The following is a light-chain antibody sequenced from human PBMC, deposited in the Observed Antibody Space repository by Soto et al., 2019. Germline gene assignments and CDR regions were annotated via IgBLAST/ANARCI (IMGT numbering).Light chain of an antibody. CDR3: SSLTNYNTVV. CDR1: SSDVGGNKR. CDR2: EVG. J-gene: IGLJ3*02. V-gene: IGLV2-14*01. Sequence: QSVLTQPASVSRSPGQSITISCTGTSSDVGGNKRVSWYQQHPGKAPKLLIYEVGYRPSGISNRFSASKSGNTAHLSISGLQAEDEADYYCSSLTNYNTVVFGGGTKLTVL.